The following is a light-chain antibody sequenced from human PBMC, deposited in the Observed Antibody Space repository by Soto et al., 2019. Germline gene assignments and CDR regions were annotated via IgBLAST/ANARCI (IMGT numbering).Light chain of an antibody. CDR1: SSDVGAYNY. J-gene: IGLJ3*02. Sequence: QSALTQPASGSGAHLQSGSISCTGTSSDVGAYNYVSWFQHHPGKVPKLIIYDVTNRPSGISNRFSGSKSGNTASLTVSGLQADDEADYYCNSYTADSTWVFGGGTKVTVL. CDR2: DVT. CDR3: NSYTADSTWV. V-gene: IGLV2-14*03.